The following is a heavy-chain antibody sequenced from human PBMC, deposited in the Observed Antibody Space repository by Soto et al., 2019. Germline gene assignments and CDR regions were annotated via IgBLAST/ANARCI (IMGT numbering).Heavy chain of an antibody. Sequence: QVQLVESGGGVVQPGRSLRLSCAASGFTFSSYAMHWVRQAPGKGLEWVAVISYDGSNKYYADSVKGRFTISRDNSKNTLYLQMNSLRAEDTAVYYCARAGTVTTKPDYWGQGTLVTVSS. V-gene: IGHV3-30-3*01. CDR3: ARAGTVTTKPDY. CDR1: GFTFSSYA. CDR2: ISYDGSNK. J-gene: IGHJ4*02. D-gene: IGHD4-17*01.